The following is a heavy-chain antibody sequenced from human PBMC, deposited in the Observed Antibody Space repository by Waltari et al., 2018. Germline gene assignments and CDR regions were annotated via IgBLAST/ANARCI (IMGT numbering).Heavy chain of an antibody. CDR1: GFTFSSYW. Sequence: EVQLVESGGGLVQPGGSLRLSCAASGFTFSSYWMSWVLQAPGKGLEWVANIKQDGSEKYYVDSVKGRFTISRDNAKNSLYLQMNSLRAEDTAVYYCARVEWDRGYYFDYWGQGTLVTVSS. CDR2: IKQDGSEK. J-gene: IGHJ4*02. V-gene: IGHV3-7*01. D-gene: IGHD3-3*01. CDR3: ARVEWDRGYYFDY.